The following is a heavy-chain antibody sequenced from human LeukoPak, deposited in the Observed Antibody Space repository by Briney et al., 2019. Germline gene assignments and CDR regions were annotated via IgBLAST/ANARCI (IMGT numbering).Heavy chain of an antibody. CDR3: ARGPPTDYYDSNGFYYVFDY. CDR1: GGSFSGYY. Sequence: PSETLSLTCAVYGGSFSGYYWSWIREPPGKGPEWIGEINHSGSTNYDPSLKSRVTISVDTSKNQFSLKLSSVTAADTAVYLCARGPPTDYYDSNGFYYVFDYWGQGTLVTVSS. D-gene: IGHD3-22*01. V-gene: IGHV4-34*01. J-gene: IGHJ4*02. CDR2: INHSGST.